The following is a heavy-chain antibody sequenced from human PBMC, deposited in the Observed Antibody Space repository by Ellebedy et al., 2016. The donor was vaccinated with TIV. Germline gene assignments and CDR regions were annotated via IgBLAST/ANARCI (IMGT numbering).Heavy chain of an antibody. J-gene: IGHJ5*02. CDR3: TRDPVGDVVVGA. CDR1: GFVFSTYD. Sequence: GESLKISCVVSGFVFSTYDLNWVRQAPGKAPERVSTIRHIGAFTYYADSVKGRFTISRDNGKHSMYLQMDSLKVEDTAVYYCTRDPVGDVVVGAWGQGTLVTVSS. V-gene: IGHV3-48*03. CDR2: IRHIGAFT. D-gene: IGHD1-26*01.